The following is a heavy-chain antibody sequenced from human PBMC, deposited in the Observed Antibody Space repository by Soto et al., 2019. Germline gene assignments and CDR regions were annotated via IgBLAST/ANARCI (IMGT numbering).Heavy chain of an antibody. V-gene: IGHV3-21*01. CDR3: ARGVSLWFGESRFDY. Sequence: GGSLRLSCAASGFTFSSYSMNWVRQAPGKGLEWVSSISSSSSYIYYADSVKGRFTISRDNAKNSLYLQMNSLRAEDTAVYYCARGVSLWFGESRFDYWGQGTLVTVSS. CDR1: GFTFSSYS. J-gene: IGHJ4*02. CDR2: ISSSSSYI. D-gene: IGHD3-10*01.